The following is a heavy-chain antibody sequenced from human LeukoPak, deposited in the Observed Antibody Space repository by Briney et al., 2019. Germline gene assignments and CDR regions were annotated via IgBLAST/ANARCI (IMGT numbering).Heavy chain of an antibody. V-gene: IGHV3-23*01. D-gene: IGHD6-19*01. CDR1: GFTFSSYA. Sequence: GGSLRLACAASGFTFSSYAMSWVRQAPGKGLEWVSAISGSGGSTYYADSVKGRFTISRDNSKNTLYLQMNSLRAEDMAVYYCASATEAIAVAEYYFDYWGQGTLVTVSS. CDR2: ISGSGGST. J-gene: IGHJ4*02. CDR3: ASATEAIAVAEYYFDY.